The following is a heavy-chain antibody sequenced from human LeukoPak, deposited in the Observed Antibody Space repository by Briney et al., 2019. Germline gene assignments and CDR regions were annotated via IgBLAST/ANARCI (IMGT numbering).Heavy chain of an antibody. J-gene: IGHJ4*02. CDR2: ISSSSYI. CDR1: GFTFSSYS. D-gene: IGHD6-6*01. V-gene: IGHV3-21*01. CDR3: ARDRGVGSSSS. Sequence: GGSLRLSCAASGFTFSSYSMNWVRQAPGKGLEWVSSISSSSYIYYADSVKGRFTISRDNAKNSLYLQMNSLRAEDTAMYYCARDRGVGSSSSWGQGTLVTVSS.